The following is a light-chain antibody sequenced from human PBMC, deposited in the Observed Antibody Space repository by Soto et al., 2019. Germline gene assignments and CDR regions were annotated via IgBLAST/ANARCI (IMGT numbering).Light chain of an antibody. Sequence: QSALTQPASVSGSPGQSITISCTGTSSDVGGYNYVSWYQQHPGKAPKLMIYEVSNRPSGVSNRVSGSKSGNTASLTISGLQAVDEADYYCSSYTSSSTIVVFGGGTKLTVL. J-gene: IGLJ2*01. CDR3: SSYTSSSTIVV. CDR2: EVS. CDR1: SSDVGGYNY. V-gene: IGLV2-14*01.